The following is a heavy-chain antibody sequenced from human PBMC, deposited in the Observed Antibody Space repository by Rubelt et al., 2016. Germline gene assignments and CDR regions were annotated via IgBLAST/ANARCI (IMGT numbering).Heavy chain of an antibody. CDR3: ARDQSQLGPKDWYFDL. J-gene: IGHJ2*01. V-gene: IGHV3-48*04. Sequence: VQLVESGGGVVQPGGSLRLSCVGTGFTFGSYSLNWVRQAPGKGLDWVSYIDSSSSITYYADSVKGRFTISRDNAKNSLYLQMNSLRAEETAVYYWARDQSQLGPKDWYFDLWGRGTLVTVSS. CDR1: GFTFGSYS. D-gene: IGHD7-27*01. CDR2: IDSSSSIT.